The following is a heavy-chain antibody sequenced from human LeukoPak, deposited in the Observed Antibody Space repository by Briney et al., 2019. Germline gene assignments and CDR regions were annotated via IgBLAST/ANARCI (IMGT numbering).Heavy chain of an antibody. CDR1: GFTFSDYG. V-gene: IGHV3-48*04. J-gene: IGHJ4*02. CDR3: VKEGPGYYDSSGYFAYFDY. CDR2: ISTGSGTI. D-gene: IGHD3-22*01. Sequence: PGGSLRLSCAASGFTFSDYGMNWVRQAPGKGLEWLSYISTGSGTIFYADSVKGRFTNSRDNAKNTLYLQMNSLRAEDTAVYYCVKEGPGYYDSSGYFAYFDYWGQGTLVTVSS.